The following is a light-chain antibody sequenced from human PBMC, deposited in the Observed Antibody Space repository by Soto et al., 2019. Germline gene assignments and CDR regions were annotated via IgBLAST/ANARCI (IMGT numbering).Light chain of an antibody. V-gene: IGLV1-47*01. CDR2: RNN. CDR1: SSNIGSNY. Sequence: QSVLTQPPSASGPPGQRVTISCSGSSSNIGSNYVYWYQQLPGTAPRLLIYRNNQRPSGVPDRFSGSKSGTSASLAITGLRSDDEADYYCSAWDATLSGRVFGGGTKLTVL. CDR3: SAWDATLSGRV. J-gene: IGLJ2*01.